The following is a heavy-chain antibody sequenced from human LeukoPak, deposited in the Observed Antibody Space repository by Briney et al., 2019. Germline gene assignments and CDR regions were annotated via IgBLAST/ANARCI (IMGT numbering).Heavy chain of an antibody. D-gene: IGHD3-10*01. J-gene: IGHJ5*02. CDR1: GGSISSYY. CDR2: IYHSGST. V-gene: IGHV4-4*09. CDR3: ARTALGDGWFDP. Sequence: SETLSLTCTVSGGSISSYYWSWIRQPPGKGLEWIGYIYHSGSTYYNPSLKSRVTISVDRSKNQFSLKLSSVTAADTAVYYCARTALGDGWFDPWGQGTLVTVSS.